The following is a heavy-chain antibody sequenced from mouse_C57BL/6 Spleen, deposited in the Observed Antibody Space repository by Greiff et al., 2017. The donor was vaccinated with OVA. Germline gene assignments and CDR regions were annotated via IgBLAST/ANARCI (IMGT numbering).Heavy chain of an antibody. V-gene: IGHV5-4*01. CDR2: ISDGGSYT. D-gene: IGHD2-2*01. CDR1: GFTFSSYA. J-gene: IGHJ2*01. Sequence: EVKLVESGGGLVKPGGSLKLSCAASGFTFSSYAMSWVRQTPEKRLEWVATISDGGSYTYYPDNVKGRFTISRDNAKNNLYLQMSHLKSEDTAMYYCAREGLPHYFDYWGQGTTLTVSS. CDR3: AREGLPHYFDY.